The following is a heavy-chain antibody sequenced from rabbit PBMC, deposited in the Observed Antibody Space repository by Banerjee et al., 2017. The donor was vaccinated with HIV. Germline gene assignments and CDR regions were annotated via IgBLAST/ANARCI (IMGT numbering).Heavy chain of an antibody. V-gene: IGHV1S45*01. D-gene: IGHD8-1*01. CDR3: ARDLIGSSYGDL. Sequence: QEQLEESGGDLVKPEGSLTLTCTASGFSFSNKYVMCWVRQAPGKGLEWIGCIYTVSSGNADYASWAKGRFTIPKTSSTTVTLQMPSLTAADTATYFCARDLIGSSYGDLWGPGTLVTVS. CDR1: GFSFSNKYV. J-gene: IGHJ4*01. CDR2: IYTVSSGNA.